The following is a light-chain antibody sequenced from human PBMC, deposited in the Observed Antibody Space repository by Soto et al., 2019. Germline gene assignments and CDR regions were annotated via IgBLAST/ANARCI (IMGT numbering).Light chain of an antibody. CDR1: NGDVGMYNL. J-gene: IGLJ3*02. CDR2: ETT. Sequence: QSVLTQPASVSGSPGQSITISCTGSNGDVGMYNLVSWYQLHPGKAPKLIIYETTTRPSGVSIRFSGSKSGNTASLTVSGLQTEDEADYFCCSYSTSDTFWVFGGGTKVTVL. V-gene: IGLV2-23*01. CDR3: CSYSTSDTFWV.